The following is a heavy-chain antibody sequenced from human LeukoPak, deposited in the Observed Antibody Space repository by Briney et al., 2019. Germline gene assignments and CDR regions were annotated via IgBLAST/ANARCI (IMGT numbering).Heavy chain of an antibody. CDR1: GDSITSYF. CDR3: ARTSAAAGSFAAFDY. D-gene: IGHD6-13*01. Sequence: SETLSLTCTVSGDSITSYFWSWIRQPPGKGLEWVGYIFYSGITNYNPSLKSRVTISVDTSKNQFSLKLSSVTAADTAVYYCARTSAAAGSFAAFDYWGQGTLVTVSS. J-gene: IGHJ4*02. V-gene: IGHV4-59*08. CDR2: IFYSGIT.